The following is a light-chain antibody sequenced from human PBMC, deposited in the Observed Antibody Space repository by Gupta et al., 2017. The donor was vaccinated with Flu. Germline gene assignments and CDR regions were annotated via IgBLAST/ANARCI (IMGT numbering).Light chain of an antibody. V-gene: IGLV2-14*01. Sequence: QSDLTQPASVYGSPGQSITISCTGTSSDVGRSDSVSWYQQHPDEAPKLIIYDVTNRPSGVSSRFSGSKSGNTASLTISGLQAEDETDYYCSSYTSTGTFYVFGTGTKVTVL. CDR1: SSDVGRSDS. CDR3: SSYTSTGTFYV. J-gene: IGLJ1*01. CDR2: DVT.